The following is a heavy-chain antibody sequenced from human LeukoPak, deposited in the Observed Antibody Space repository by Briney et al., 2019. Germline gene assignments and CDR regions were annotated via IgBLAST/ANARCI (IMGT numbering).Heavy chain of an antibody. CDR3: ASLGTGPRDY. D-gene: IGHD3/OR15-3a*01. CDR2: INHSEST. CDR1: GGSFSGYY. Sequence: PSETLSLTCAVDGGSFSGYYWSWIRQPPGKGLEWIGEINHSESTNYNPSLKSRVTISVDTSKNQFSLKLSSVTAADTAVYYCASLGTGPRDYWGQGTLVTVSS. J-gene: IGHJ4*02. V-gene: IGHV4-34*01.